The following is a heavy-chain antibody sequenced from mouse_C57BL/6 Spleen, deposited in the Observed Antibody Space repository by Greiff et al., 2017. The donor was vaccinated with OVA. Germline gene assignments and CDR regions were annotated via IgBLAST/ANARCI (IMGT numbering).Heavy chain of an antibody. CDR1: GYTFTDYE. V-gene: IGHV1-15*01. J-gene: IGHJ3*01. Sequence: QVQLKQSGAELVRPGASVTLSCKASGYTFTDYEMHWVKQTPVHGLEWIGAIDPETGGTAYNQKFKGKAILTADKSSSTAYMELRSLTSEDSAVYYCTRFYYDYDGFAYWGQGTLVTVSA. CDR2: IDPETGGT. D-gene: IGHD2-4*01. CDR3: TRFYYDYDGFAY.